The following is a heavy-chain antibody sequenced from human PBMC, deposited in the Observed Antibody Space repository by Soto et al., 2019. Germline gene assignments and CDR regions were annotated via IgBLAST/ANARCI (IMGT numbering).Heavy chain of an antibody. J-gene: IGHJ4*02. CDR3: ARDYASSSDN. D-gene: IGHD2-2*01. V-gene: IGHV4-59*12. CDR2: IYYSGST. Sequence: PSETLSLTCTVSGGSISSYYWSWIRQPPGKGLEWIGYIYYSGSTNYNPSLKSRVTISVDTSKNQFSLKLSSVTAADTAVYYCARDYASSSDNWGQGTLVTVSS. CDR1: GGSISSYY.